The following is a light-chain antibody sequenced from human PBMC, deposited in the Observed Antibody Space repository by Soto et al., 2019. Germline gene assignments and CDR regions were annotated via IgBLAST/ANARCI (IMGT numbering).Light chain of an antibody. J-gene: IGLJ3*02. CDR1: SDIGSNDY. V-gene: IGLV2-14*03. CDR2: DVS. CDR3: CSYINANNNWV. Sequence: QSVLTQPASVSGSPGQSITISCAGSDIGSNDYVTWYQQHPGKAPTLIIFDVSNRPSGVSHRFSGSKSGTTASLTIFGLQADDEAYYYCCSYINANNNWVFGGGTKLTVL.